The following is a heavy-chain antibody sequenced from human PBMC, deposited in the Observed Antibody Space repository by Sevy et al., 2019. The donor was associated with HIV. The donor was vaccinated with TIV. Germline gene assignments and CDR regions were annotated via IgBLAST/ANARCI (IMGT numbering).Heavy chain of an antibody. V-gene: IGHV1-8*01. CDR2: MSPSSGNT. CDR1: GYTFISFD. D-gene: IGHD3-10*01. CDR3: ARSGGFSDHGMDV. J-gene: IGHJ6*02. Sequence: ASVKVSCKASGYTFISFDINRVRQAPGQGLEWMGWMSPSSGNTAYAQKFQGRVTMTRSTSISTAYMDLSSLTSEDTAVYFCARSGGFSDHGMDVWGQGATVTVSS.